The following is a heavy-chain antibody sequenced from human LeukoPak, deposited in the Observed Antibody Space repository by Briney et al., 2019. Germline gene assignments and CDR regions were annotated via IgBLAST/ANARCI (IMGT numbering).Heavy chain of an antibody. CDR2: INGDAII. CDR3: ARQGSFGEVDY. V-gene: IGHV3-48*03. CDR1: EFTFSRFA. Sequence: PGGSLRLSCAASEFTFSRFAMNWVRRAPGKGLEWVSHINGDAIIRYEDSVKGRFTISRDNSKNSLYLQMNSLRDEDTAVYYCARQGSFGEVDYWGQGTLVTVSS. J-gene: IGHJ4*02. D-gene: IGHD3-10*01.